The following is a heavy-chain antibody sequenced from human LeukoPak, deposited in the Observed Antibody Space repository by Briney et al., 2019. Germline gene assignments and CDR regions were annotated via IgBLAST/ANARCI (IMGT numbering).Heavy chain of an antibody. CDR3: ARVVGRGSSWPFDY. CDR2: IYPSGST. J-gene: IGHJ4*02. CDR1: GGSISGGGYY. D-gene: IGHD6-13*01. Sequence: SETLSLTCTVSGGSISGGGYYWSWIRQPPGKGLEGIGYIYPSGSTYYNPSLKSRVTISIDRSKNQFSLKLSSVTAADTAVYYCARVVGRGSSWPFDYWGQGTLVTVSS. V-gene: IGHV4-30-2*01.